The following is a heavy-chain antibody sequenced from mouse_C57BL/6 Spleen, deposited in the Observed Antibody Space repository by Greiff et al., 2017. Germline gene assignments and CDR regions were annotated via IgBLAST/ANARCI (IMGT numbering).Heavy chain of an antibody. CDR1: GYTFTSYW. Sequence: QVQLQQPGAELVMPGASVKLSCKASGYTFTSYWMHWVKQRPGQGLEWIGAIDPSDSYTNYNQKFKGKSTLTVDKSSSTAYLQLSSLTSEDSAVYYCASLTGTGWYFDVWGTGTTVTVSS. CDR3: ASLTGTGWYFDV. D-gene: IGHD4-1*01. J-gene: IGHJ1*03. V-gene: IGHV1-69*01. CDR2: IDPSDSYT.